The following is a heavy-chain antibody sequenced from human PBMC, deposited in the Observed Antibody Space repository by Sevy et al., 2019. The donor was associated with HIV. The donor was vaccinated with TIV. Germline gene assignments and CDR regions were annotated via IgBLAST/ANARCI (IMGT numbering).Heavy chain of an antibody. J-gene: IGHJ4*02. CDR1: GFTFSSYA. CDR2: ISYDGSNK. CDR3: VGAPKTQSPFDY. Sequence: GSLRLSCAASGFTFSSYAMHWVRQAPGKGLEWVAVISYDGSNKYYADSVKGRFTISRDNSKNTLYLQMNSLRAEDTAVYYCVGAPKTQSPFDYWGQGTLVTVSS. D-gene: IGHD3-10*01. V-gene: IGHV3-30-3*01.